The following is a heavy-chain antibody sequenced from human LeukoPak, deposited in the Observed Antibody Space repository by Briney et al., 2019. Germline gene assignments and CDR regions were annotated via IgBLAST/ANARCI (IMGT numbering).Heavy chain of an antibody. D-gene: IGHD5-24*01. V-gene: IGHV3-48*02. CDR1: GFTFSRFS. J-gene: IGHJ4*02. CDR3: ARDSGRAGYTYDY. CDR2: ISSGSTTI. Sequence: VGSLRLSCAASGFTFSRFSLNWVRQAPGKGLEWVSYISSGSTTIRYADSVKGRFTISRDNAKNALYLQMTSLRDEDSAVYYCARDSGRAGYTYDYWGQGTLVTVSS.